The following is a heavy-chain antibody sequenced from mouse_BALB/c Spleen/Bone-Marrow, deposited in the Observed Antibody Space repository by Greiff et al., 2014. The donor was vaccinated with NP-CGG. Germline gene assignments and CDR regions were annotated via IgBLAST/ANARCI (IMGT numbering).Heavy chain of an antibody. J-gene: IGHJ3*01. D-gene: IGHD1-1*01. CDR2: IDPANGNT. CDR1: GFNIKDTY. CDR3: ASYYYGRSSFTY. Sequence: VQLKESGAELVKPGASVKLSCTASGFNIKDTYMHWVRQRPDQGLEWIGRIDPANGNTKYDPKFQGKATITADTSSNTAYLQLSSLTSEDTAVYYCASYYYGRSSFTYWGQGTLVTVSA. V-gene: IGHV14-3*02.